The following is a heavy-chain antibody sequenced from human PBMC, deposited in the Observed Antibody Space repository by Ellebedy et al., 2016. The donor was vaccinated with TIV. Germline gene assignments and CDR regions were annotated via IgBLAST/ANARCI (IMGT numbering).Heavy chain of an antibody. CDR3: AAGDYVWGSYRPDY. D-gene: IGHD3-16*02. V-gene: IGHV1-18*01. CDR1: GYTFTTSG. CDR2: VSTYSNKT. Sequence: ASVKVSXXASGYTFTTSGIAWVRQAPGQGLDWVGWVSTYSNKTNYAQKLQGRVTMTTDTSTSTAYMELSSLRSEDSAVYYCAAGDYVWGSYRPDYWGQGTLVTVSS. J-gene: IGHJ4*02.